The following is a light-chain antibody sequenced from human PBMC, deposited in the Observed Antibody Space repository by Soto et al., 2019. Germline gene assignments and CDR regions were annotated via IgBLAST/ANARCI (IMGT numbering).Light chain of an antibody. J-gene: IGKJ1*01. CDR3: HQYGSSRKT. V-gene: IGKV3-20*01. Sequence: IVLTQSPDTLSLSPGERATLSCRASQSVRSTYLAWYQQRPGQAPRLLIYGASSRATGIPDRFSGSGSGTDFTLTISRLEPEDSAVYYCHQYGSSRKTFGQGTKVDIK. CDR2: GAS. CDR1: QSVRSTY.